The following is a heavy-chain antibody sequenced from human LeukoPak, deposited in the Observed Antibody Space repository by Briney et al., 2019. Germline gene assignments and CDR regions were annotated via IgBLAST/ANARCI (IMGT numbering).Heavy chain of an antibody. CDR1: GGSISSYY. Sequence: SETLSLTCTVSGGSISSYYWSWIRQPPGKGLEWIGYIYYSGSTYYNPSLKSRVTISVDTSKNQFSLKLSSVTAADTAVYYCASSTSSSGWYSDWGQGTLVTVSS. V-gene: IGHV4-59*08. J-gene: IGHJ4*02. D-gene: IGHD6-19*01. CDR3: ASSTSSSGWYSD. CDR2: IYYSGST.